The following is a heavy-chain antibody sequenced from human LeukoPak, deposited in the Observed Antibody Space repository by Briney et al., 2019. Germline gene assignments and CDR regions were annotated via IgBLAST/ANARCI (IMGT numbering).Heavy chain of an antibody. CDR3: ARVKDSYFDY. J-gene: IGHJ4*02. D-gene: IGHD3/OR15-3a*01. CDR1: GFTVSSNY. CDR2: IYSGGTT. Sequence: GGSLRLSCAASGFTVSSNYMSWVRQAPGKGLEWVSVIYSGGTTYYADSVKGRFTISRDNPKNTLYLQMSSLRAEDTAVYYCARVKDSYFDYWGQGTLVTVSS. V-gene: IGHV3-53*01.